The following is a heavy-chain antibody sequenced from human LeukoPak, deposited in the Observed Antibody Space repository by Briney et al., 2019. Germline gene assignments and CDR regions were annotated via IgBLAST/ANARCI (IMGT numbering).Heavy chain of an antibody. Sequence: GGSLRLSCAASGFTFSDYAMSWVRQAPGKGPEWVSAITGGGRTYYADSVKGRFTISRDSSKNTLYLQMNSLRAEDTAVYYCAKDHTVSITYYFDYWGQGTLVTVSS. CDR2: ITGGGRT. CDR1: GFTFSDYA. J-gene: IGHJ4*02. D-gene: IGHD1-20*01. V-gene: IGHV3-23*01. CDR3: AKDHTVSITYYFDY.